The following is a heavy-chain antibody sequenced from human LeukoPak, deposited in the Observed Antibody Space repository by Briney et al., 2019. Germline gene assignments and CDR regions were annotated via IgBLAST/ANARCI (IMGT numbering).Heavy chain of an antibody. J-gene: IGHJ4*02. Sequence: ASVKVSCKASGYTFTANYMHWVRQAPGQGFEWMGWLNPNSGGTHFAQKFQGRVTMTRDTSISTAYMEVTNLGSDDTAVYYCAREASGYDRLYFDYWGQGTLVTVSS. CDR2: LNPNSGGT. CDR3: AREASGYDRLYFDY. CDR1: GYTFTANY. D-gene: IGHD5-12*01. V-gene: IGHV1-2*02.